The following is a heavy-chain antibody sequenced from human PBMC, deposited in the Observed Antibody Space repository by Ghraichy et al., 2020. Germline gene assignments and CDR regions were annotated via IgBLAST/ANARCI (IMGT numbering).Heavy chain of an antibody. Sequence: GESLNISCAASGFTVSSNYMSWVRQAPGKELEWVSVIYSGGSTYYADSVKGRFTISRDNSKNTLYLQMNSLRAEDTVVYYCASPRHVVDAFDIWGQGTMVTVSS. CDR2: IYSGGST. D-gene: IGHD2-21*01. CDR3: ASPRHVVDAFDI. CDR1: GFTVSSNY. V-gene: IGHV3-53*01. J-gene: IGHJ3*02.